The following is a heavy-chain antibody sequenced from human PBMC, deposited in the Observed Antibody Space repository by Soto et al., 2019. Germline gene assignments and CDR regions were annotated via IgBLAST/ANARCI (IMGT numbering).Heavy chain of an antibody. Sequence: ASVKVSCKVSGYTLTELSMHWVRQAPGKGLEWMGGFDPEDGETIYAQKFQGRVTMTRDTSTSTVYMELSSLRSEDTAVYYCARERYEERGGFDYWGQGTLVTVSS. D-gene: IGHD1-26*01. CDR1: GYTLTELS. CDR2: FDPEDGET. V-gene: IGHV1-24*01. CDR3: ARERYEERGGFDY. J-gene: IGHJ4*02.